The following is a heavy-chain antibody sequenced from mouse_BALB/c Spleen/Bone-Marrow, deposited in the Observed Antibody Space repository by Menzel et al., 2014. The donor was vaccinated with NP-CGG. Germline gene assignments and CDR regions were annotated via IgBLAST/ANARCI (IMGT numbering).Heavy chain of an antibody. CDR1: GYTFTSYY. V-gene: IGHV1S56*01. CDR3: AREANLNFDY. D-gene: IGHD3-2*02. CDR2: IYPGNLNT. Sequence: QVQLKESGPELVKPGASVRISCKASGYTFTSYYIHWVKQKPGQGLEWIGWIYPGNLNTKYNEKFKGKATLTADKSSSTAYMQLSSLTSEDSAVYFCAREANLNFDYWGQGTTLTVSS. J-gene: IGHJ2*01.